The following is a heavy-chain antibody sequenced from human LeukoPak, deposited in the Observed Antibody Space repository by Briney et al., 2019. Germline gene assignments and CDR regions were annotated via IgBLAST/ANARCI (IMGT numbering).Heavy chain of an antibody. D-gene: IGHD1-26*01. CDR2: INWNGGST. CDR1: GFTFDDYG. CDR3: ARVLLAESYSWGGFDY. Sequence: GGSLRLSCAASGFTFDDYGMSWVRQAPGKGLEWVSGINWNGGSTGYADSVKGRFTISRDNAKNSLYLQMNSLRAEDTALYYCARVLLAESYSWGGFDYWGQGTLVTVSS. J-gene: IGHJ4*02. V-gene: IGHV3-20*04.